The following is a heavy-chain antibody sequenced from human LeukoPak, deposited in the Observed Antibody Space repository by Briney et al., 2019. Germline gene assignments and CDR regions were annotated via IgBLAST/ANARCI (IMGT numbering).Heavy chain of an antibody. CDR3: ATSSGSYYY. CDR1: GGSFSGYY. CDR2: INHSGST. V-gene: IGHV4-34*01. D-gene: IGHD1-26*01. Sequence: SETLSLTCAVYGGSFSGYYWSWIRQPPGKGLEWIGEINHSGSTNYNPSLKSRVTISVDTSKNQFSLKLSSVTAADTAVYYCATSSGSYYYWGQGTLVTVSS. J-gene: IGHJ4*02.